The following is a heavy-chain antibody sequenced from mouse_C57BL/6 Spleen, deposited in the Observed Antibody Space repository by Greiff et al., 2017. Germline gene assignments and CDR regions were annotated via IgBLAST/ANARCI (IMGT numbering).Heavy chain of an antibody. Sequence: VQLQQPGAELVRPGTSVKLSYKASGYTFTSYWMHWVKQRPGQGLEWIGVIDPSDSNTNYNQKFKGKATLTVDTCSSTAYMQLSSLTSEDSAVYYCARERDSTMVRGTFEYWGQGTNLTVSS. CDR3: ARERDSTMVRGTFEY. D-gene: IGHD2-2*01. CDR2: IDPSDSNT. J-gene: IGHJ2*01. V-gene: IGHV1-59*01. CDR1: GYTFTSYW.